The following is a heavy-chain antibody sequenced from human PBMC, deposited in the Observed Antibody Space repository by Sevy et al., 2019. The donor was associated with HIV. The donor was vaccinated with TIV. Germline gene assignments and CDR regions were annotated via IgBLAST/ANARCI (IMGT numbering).Heavy chain of an antibody. CDR1: GFTFDDYA. Sequence: GGSLRLSCAASGFTFDDYAMHWVRQAPGKGLEWVAGIYWNSGSIGYSDSVKGRFTISRDNAKNSLYLQMNSLRAEDTAFYYCAKDTSPPAYSDAFDIWGHGTMVTVSS. CDR3: AKDTSPPAYSDAFDI. J-gene: IGHJ3*02. CDR2: IYWNSGSI. D-gene: IGHD2-21*01. V-gene: IGHV3-9*01.